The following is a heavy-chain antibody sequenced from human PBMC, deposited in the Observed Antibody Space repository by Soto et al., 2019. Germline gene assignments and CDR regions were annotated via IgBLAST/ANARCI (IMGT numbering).Heavy chain of an antibody. CDR1: GFSLSNARMG. CDR3: ARIVVVTGTGGFDP. Sequence: QVTLKESGPVLVKPTETLTLTCTVSGFSLSNARMGVSWIRQPPGKALEWLAHIFSNDEKSYITSLKSRLTISKDTSKSQVVLTMTNMDPVDTATYYCARIVVVTGTGGFDPWGQGTLVTVSS. V-gene: IGHV2-26*01. J-gene: IGHJ5*02. CDR2: IFSNDEK. D-gene: IGHD2-21*02.